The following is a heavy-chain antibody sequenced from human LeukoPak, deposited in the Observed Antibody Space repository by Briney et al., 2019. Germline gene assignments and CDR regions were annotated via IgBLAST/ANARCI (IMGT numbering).Heavy chain of an antibody. V-gene: IGHV3-23*01. J-gene: IGHJ4*02. CDR2: INGNGGDT. CDR3: AKPQQRWLVRTNGVFDY. D-gene: IGHD6-19*01. CDR1: GFTFSSNA. Sequence: HPGGSLTRSCVPSGFTFSSNAMSWVRQGRGEGLEWVLAINGNGGDTSDADSVKGRFTIARDKSKSTLYLQMNGLRAEDTAVYYCAKPQQRWLVRTNGVFDYWGQGTLLTVSS.